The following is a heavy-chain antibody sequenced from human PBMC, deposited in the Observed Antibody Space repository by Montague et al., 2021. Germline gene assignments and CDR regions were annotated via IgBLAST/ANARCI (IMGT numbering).Heavy chain of an antibody. J-gene: IGHJ4*02. CDR3: ARAVDTYNNGWTYYFDY. V-gene: IGHV6-1*01. CDR2: TQYRSRWYS. CDR1: GDSVSSNSAA. D-gene: IGHD6-19*01. Sequence: CAISGDSVSSNSAAWVWIRQSPSRGLEWLGRTQYRSRWYSDYGGPLKGRVTITADTSENQFSLHLNSVTPEDTGFYYCARAVDTYNNGWTYYFDYWGQGTLVTVAS.